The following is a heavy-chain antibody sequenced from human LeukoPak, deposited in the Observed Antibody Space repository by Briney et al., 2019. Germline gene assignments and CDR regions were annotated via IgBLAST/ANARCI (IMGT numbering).Heavy chain of an antibody. Sequence: SETLSLTCTVSGGSISSTRYYWGWIRQPPGKGLEWIGSIYYSGSTNYNPSLKSRVTISVDTSKNQFSLKLSSVTAADTAVYYCARLGDYYGSGDTYYYYYMDVWGKGTTVTISS. CDR1: GGSISSTRYY. V-gene: IGHV4-39*07. J-gene: IGHJ6*03. CDR3: ARLGDYYGSGDTYYYYYMDV. CDR2: IYYSGST. D-gene: IGHD3-10*01.